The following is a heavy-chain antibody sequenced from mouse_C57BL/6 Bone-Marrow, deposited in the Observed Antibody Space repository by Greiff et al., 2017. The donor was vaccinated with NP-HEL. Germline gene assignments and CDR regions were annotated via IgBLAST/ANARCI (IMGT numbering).Heavy chain of an antibody. CDR2: IFPGSGST. J-gene: IGHJ4*01. D-gene: IGHD3-1*01. CDR3: ARGALLRGYAMDY. Sequence: VQLQESGPELVKPGASVKISCKASGYTFTDYYINWVKQRPGQGLEWIGWIFPGSGSTYYNEKFKGKATLTVDKSSSTAYMLLSSLTSEDSAVYVCARGALLRGYAMDYWGQGTSVTVSS. CDR1: GYTFTDYY. V-gene: IGHV1-75*01.